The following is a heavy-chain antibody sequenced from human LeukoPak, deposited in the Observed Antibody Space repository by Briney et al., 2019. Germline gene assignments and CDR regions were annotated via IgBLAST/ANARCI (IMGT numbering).Heavy chain of an antibody. CDR2: FDPEDGET. D-gene: IGHD3-10*01. Sequence: ASVRVSCKVSGYTLTELSMHRVRQAPGKGLEWMGDFDPEDGETIYAQKFQGRVTMTEDTSTDTAYMELSSLRSEDTAVYYCATGPRLGFGWFGELLGGSMAKRRRQTGELDYWGQGTLVTVSS. CDR1: GYTLTELS. V-gene: IGHV1-24*01. CDR3: ATGPRLGFGWFGELLGGSMAKRRRQTGELDY. J-gene: IGHJ4*02.